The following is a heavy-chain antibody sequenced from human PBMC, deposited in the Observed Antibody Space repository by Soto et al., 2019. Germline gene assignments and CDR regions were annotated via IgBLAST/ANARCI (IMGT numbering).Heavy chain of an antibody. D-gene: IGHD2-2*01. CDR2: ISLYSDGT. J-gene: IGHJ5*02. CDR3: ARVVPGAEAWFGP. V-gene: IGHV1-18*01. CDR1: GYTFSNYG. Sequence: ASVKVSCKTSGYTFSNYGITWVRHAPGQPLEWLGWISLYSDGTNYAQKFQGRVSMTTDTSTTTAYMELRSLRSDDTAIYYCARVVPGAEAWFGPWGQGTLVSVSS.